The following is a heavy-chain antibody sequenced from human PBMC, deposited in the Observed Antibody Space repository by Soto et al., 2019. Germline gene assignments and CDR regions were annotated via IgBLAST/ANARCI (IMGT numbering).Heavy chain of an antibody. J-gene: IGHJ6*02. CDR2: IIPIFGTA. CDR1: GGTFSSYA. V-gene: IGHV1-69*12. CDR3: AREGGSGNYRYYAMDV. Sequence: QVQLVQSGAEVKKPGSSVKVSCKASGGTFSSYAISWVRQAPGQGLEWMGGIIPIFGTANYAQKFQGRVTTTADESTSTAYMELSSLRSEDTAVYYCAREGGSGNYRYYAMDVWGQVTTVTVSS. D-gene: IGHD3-10*01.